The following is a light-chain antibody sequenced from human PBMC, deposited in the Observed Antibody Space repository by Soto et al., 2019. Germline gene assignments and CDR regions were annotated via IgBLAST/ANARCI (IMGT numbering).Light chain of an antibody. J-gene: IGLJ2*01. CDR2: DVS. CDR3: CSYAGSFG. V-gene: IGLV2-11*01. Sequence: QSALTQPRSVSGSPGQSVTISCTGTSSDVGGYNYVSWYQQHPGKAPKLMIYDVSQRPSGLPDRFSGSKSGNTASLTISGLQAEDEADYYCCSYAGSFGFCGGTKLTVL. CDR1: SSDVGGYNY.